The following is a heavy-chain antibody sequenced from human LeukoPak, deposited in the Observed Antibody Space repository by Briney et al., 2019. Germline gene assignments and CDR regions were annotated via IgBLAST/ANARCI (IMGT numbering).Heavy chain of an antibody. CDR2: IIPTVGVA. D-gene: IGHD2-2*02. Sequence: VASVKVSCKASGGTFSSYAISWVRQAPGQGLEWMGRIIPTVGVANYAQKFQGRVTVTADKSTSTAYMELSSLRSEDTAVYYCAREAIAIPWFDPWGQGTLVTVSS. CDR1: GGTFSSYA. CDR3: AREAIAIPWFDP. V-gene: IGHV1-69*04. J-gene: IGHJ5*02.